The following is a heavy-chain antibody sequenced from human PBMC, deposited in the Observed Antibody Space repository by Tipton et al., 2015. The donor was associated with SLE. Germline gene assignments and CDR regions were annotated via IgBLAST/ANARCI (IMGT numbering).Heavy chain of an antibody. D-gene: IGHD3-3*01. CDR3: AKHGVYGMDV. Sequence: QVQLVQSGGGLVQPGGSLRLSCAGSGFTFSSYWMTWVRQTPGKGLEWVAFIRYDGSSEYYADSVKGRFTIGRDKSKNTLYLQMNSLRPVDTAVYYCAKHGVYGMDVWGRGTAVTVSS. J-gene: IGHJ6*02. CDR1: GFTFSSYW. CDR2: IRYDGSSE. V-gene: IGHV3-30*02.